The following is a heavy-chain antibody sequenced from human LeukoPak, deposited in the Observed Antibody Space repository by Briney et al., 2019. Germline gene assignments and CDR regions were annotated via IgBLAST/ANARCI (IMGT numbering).Heavy chain of an antibody. CDR3: AKDSLPYLYSSGWFDG. CDR2: ISGSGGST. D-gene: IGHD6-19*01. CDR1: GFTFSSYA. V-gene: IGHV3-23*01. Sequence: GGSLRLSCAASGFTFSSYAMSWVRQAPGKGLEWVSAISGSGGSTYYVDSVKGRFTISRDNSKNTLYLQMNSLRAEDTAVYYCAKDSLPYLYSSGWFDGWGQGTLVTVSS. J-gene: IGHJ5*02.